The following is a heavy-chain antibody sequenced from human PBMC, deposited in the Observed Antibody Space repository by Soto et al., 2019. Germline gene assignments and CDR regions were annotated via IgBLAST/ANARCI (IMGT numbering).Heavy chain of an antibody. V-gene: IGHV1-69*12. Sequence: QVQLVQSGAEVKKPGSSVKVSCKASGGTFSSYAISWVRQAPGQGLEWMGGIIPIFGTANDAQKFQGRVTITADESTGTAYMELSRLRPEATAVSYCAGSCGSFDPWGQGTLVTVSS. CDR3: AGSCGSFDP. CDR1: GGTFSSYA. J-gene: IGHJ5*02. CDR2: IIPIFGTA.